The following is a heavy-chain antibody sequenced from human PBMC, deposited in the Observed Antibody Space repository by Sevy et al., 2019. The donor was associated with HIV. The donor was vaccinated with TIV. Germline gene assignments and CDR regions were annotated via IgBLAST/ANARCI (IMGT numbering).Heavy chain of an antibody. J-gene: IGHJ4*02. CDR1: GYTFTSYG. CDR3: GGVLGGGLGELSLHD. D-gene: IGHD3-16*02. Sequence: ASVKVSCKASGYTFTSYGINWVRQAPGQGLEWMGWISAYNGNTNYAQKLQGRVTMTTDTSTSTAYMELRSLGSDDTAVYYCGGVLGGGLGELSLHDWGQGTLVTVSS. V-gene: IGHV1-18*01. CDR2: ISAYNGNT.